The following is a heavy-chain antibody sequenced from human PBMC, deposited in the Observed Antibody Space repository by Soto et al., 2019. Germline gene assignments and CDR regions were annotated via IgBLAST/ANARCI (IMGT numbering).Heavy chain of an antibody. CDR2: INPATGDA. V-gene: IGHV1-2*02. CDR1: GYPVTAYY. J-gene: IGHJ3*02. CDR3: ARWGGGGVAGSAAFDM. Sequence: QLQLVQSGAVVKKPGASVTVSCSASGYPVTAYYMHWVRQAPGRGLEWMGGINPATGDAKYTQTSQGTFTMTGDSAKRTAFIDLSGRTTEATAVFYGARWGGGGVAGSAAFDMWGQGTLVTVSS. D-gene: IGHD6-19*01.